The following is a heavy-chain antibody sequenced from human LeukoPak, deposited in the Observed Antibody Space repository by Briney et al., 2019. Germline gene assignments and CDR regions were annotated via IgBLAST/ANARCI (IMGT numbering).Heavy chain of an antibody. V-gene: IGHV4-4*07. J-gene: IGHJ4*02. CDR3: AREYGDFDY. Sequence: PSETLSLICTVSGGSINTYYWSWIRQPAGKGLEWIGRINASGRTNYNPSLKSRVTMSVDTSKNQFSLKVNSVTAADTAVYYCAREYGDFDYWGQGTLVTVSS. CDR2: INASGRT. D-gene: IGHD4-17*01. CDR1: GGSINTYY.